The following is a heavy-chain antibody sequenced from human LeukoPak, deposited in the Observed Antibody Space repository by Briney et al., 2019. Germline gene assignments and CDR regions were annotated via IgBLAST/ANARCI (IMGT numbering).Heavy chain of an antibody. D-gene: IGHD4-17*01. V-gene: IGHV4-34*01. CDR2: INHSGST. CDR3: ASIDYGARRTRNY. CDR1: GGSFSGYY. J-gene: IGHJ4*02. Sequence: SETLSLTCAVYGGSFSGYYWSWIRQPPGKGLEWIGEINHSGSTNYNPSLKSRVTISVDTSKNQFSLKLSSVTAADTAVYYCASIDYGARRTRNYWGQGTLVTVSS.